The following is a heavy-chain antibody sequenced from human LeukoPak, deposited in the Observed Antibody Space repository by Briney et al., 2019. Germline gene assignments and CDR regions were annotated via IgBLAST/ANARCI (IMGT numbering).Heavy chain of an antibody. CDR2: ISSSGSTI. Sequence: GGSLRLSCAASGFTFSSYEMNWVRQAPGKGPEWVSYISSSGSTIYYADSVKGRFTISRDNSKNSLYLQMNSLRTEDTALYYCAKDSGVRGGDFDYWGQGTLVTVSS. D-gene: IGHD3-10*01. J-gene: IGHJ4*02. CDR3: AKDSGVRGGDFDY. CDR1: GFTFSSYE. V-gene: IGHV3-48*03.